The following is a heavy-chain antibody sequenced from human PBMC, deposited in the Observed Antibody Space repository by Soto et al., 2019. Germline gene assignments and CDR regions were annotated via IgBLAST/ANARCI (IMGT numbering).Heavy chain of an antibody. J-gene: IGHJ4*02. V-gene: IGHV4-30-2*01. CDR1: GGSISSGGYS. Sequence: QLQLQESGSGLVKPSQTLSLTCAVSGGSISSGGYSWSWIRQPPGKGLEWIGYIYHSGSTYYNPSLKSRVTISVDRSKNQFSLKLSSVTAADTAVYYCARGYSGYDFADYYFDYWGQGTLVTVSS. D-gene: IGHD5-12*01. CDR2: IYHSGST. CDR3: ARGYSGYDFADYYFDY.